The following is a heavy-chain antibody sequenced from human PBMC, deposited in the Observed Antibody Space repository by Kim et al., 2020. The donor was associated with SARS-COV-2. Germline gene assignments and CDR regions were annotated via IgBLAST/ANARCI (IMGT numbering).Heavy chain of an antibody. CDR3: TTDCTKMVYAIVYYYYGLDV. D-gene: IGHD2-8*01. J-gene: IGHJ6*02. CDR1: GFTFSNAW. Sequence: GGSLRLSCAASGFTFSNAWMSWVRQAPGKGLEWVGRIKSKTDGGTTDYAAPVKGRFTISRDDSKNTLYLQMNSLKTEDTAVYYCTTDCTKMVYAIVYYYYGLDVWGQGTTVTVSS. CDR2: IKSKTDGGTT. V-gene: IGHV3-15*01.